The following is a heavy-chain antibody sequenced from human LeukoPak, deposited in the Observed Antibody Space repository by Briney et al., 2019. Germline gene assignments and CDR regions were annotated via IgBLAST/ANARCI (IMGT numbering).Heavy chain of an antibody. CDR1: GGSISSGRYY. CDR2: IYTSGST. V-gene: IGHV4-61*02. CDR3: AREVGQAGYSSSWEQFYYYYYYMDV. Sequence: SETLSLTCTVSGGSISSGRYYWSWIRQPAGKGLEWIGRIYTSGSTNYNPSLKSRVTISVDTSKNQFSLKLSSVTAADTAVYYCAREVGQAGYSSSWEQFYYYYYYMDVWGKGTTVTVSS. J-gene: IGHJ6*03. D-gene: IGHD6-13*01.